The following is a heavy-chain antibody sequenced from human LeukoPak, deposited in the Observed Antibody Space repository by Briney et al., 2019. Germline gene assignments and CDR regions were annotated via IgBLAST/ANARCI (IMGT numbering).Heavy chain of an antibody. CDR2: IDPKNGNR. J-gene: IGHJ5*02. CDR3: ARSHTQKEFCGGGRCYPIVWWFDP. D-gene: IGHD2-15*01. Sequence: GASVKVSCKASGYTFINNDINWVRQAPGQGLEWMAWIDPKNGNRGYAQNFQGRVTMTTDISINTAYLELSSLRSEDTAVYYCARSHTQKEFCGGGRCYPIVWWFDPWGQGTLVTVSS. CDR1: GYTFINND. V-gene: IGHV1-8*01.